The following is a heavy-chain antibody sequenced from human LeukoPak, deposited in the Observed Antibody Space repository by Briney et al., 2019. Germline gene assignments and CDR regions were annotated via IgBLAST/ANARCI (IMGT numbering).Heavy chain of an antibody. CDR2: IYYSGST. J-gene: IGHJ4*02. CDR3: ARARESGSLYYFDY. CDR1: GGSISSGGYY. Sequence: SETLSLTCTVSGGSISSGGYYWSWIRQHPGKGLEWIGYIYYSGSTYYNPSLKSRVTISVDTSKNQFSLKLSSVTAADTAVYYCARARESGSLYYFDYWGQGTLVTVSP. V-gene: IGHV4-31*03. D-gene: IGHD1-26*01.